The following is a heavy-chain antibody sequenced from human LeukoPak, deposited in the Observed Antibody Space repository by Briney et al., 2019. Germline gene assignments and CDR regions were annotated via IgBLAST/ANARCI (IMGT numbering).Heavy chain of an antibody. Sequence: PSQTLSLTCAVYGGSFSGYYWSWIRQPPGKGLEWIGEINHSGSTNYNPSLKSRVTISVDTPKNQISLHLRSVTAADTAVYYCARDPDWFISGMDVWGKGTTVTVSP. V-gene: IGHV4-34*01. CDR3: ARDPDWFISGMDV. J-gene: IGHJ6*04. CDR1: GGSFSGYY. CDR2: INHSGST. D-gene: IGHD3-9*01.